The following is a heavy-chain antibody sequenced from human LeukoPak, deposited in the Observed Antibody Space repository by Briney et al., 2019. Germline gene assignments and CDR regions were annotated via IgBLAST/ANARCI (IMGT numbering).Heavy chain of an antibody. J-gene: IGHJ4*02. D-gene: IGHD3-3*01. CDR1: GFTFSSYS. Sequence: NPGASLRLSSAASGFTFSSYSMNWVRQARGKGLEWVSSISSSSGYLYYADSVKGRFTISRDNAKNSLYLQMNSLRAEDTAVYYCARDSYDFWSGHGGADYWGQGTLVTVSS. CDR2: ISSSSGYL. V-gene: IGHV3-21*01. CDR3: ARDSYDFWSGHGGADY.